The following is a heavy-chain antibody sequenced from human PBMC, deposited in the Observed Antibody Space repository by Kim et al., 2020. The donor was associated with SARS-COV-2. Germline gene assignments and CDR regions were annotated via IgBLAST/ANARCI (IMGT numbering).Heavy chain of an antibody. Sequence: ASVKVSCKASGYTFTSYAMNWVRQAPGQGLEWMGWINTNTGNPTYAQGFTGRFVFSLDTSVSTAYLQISSLKAEDTAVYYCAREGFGQWLVLAYYYYGMDVWGEGAT. CDR1: GYTFTSYA. CDR2: INTNTGNP. CDR3: AREGFGQWLVLAYYYYGMDV. D-gene: IGHD6-19*01. J-gene: IGHJ6*02. V-gene: IGHV7-4-1*02.